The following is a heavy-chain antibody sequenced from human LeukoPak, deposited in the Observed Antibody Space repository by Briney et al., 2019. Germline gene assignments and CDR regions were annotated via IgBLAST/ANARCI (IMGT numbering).Heavy chain of an antibody. J-gene: IGHJ4*02. V-gene: IGHV5-51*01. CDR2: IHPGDSDT. CDR3: ARHGPGFTSSPGPDY. D-gene: IGHD3-10*01. Sequence: GESLKISCKGSGYSFTSYWIGWVRQMPGKGPEWMGIIHPGDSDTRYSPSFQGQVTISADKSINTAYLQWSSLKASDTAMYYCARHGPGFTSSPGPDYWGQGTLVTVSS. CDR1: GYSFTSYW.